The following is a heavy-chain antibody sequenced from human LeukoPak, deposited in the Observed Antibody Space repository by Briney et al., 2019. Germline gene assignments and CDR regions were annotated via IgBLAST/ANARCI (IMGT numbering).Heavy chain of an antibody. CDR2: MNPNSANT. J-gene: IGHJ4*02. Sequence: GASVKVSCKASGYTFTRYDINWVRQATGQGLEWMGWMNPNSANTGYAQKFQGRVTTTRDTSISTAYMELSSLTSEDTAVYYCARGPSYGSGSYNIYGIDYWGQGTLVTVSS. CDR3: ARGPSYGSGSYNIYGIDY. V-gene: IGHV1-8*01. D-gene: IGHD3-10*01. CDR1: GYTFTRYD.